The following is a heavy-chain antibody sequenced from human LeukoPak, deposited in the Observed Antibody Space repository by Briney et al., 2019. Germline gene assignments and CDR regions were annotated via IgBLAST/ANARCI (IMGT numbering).Heavy chain of an antibody. CDR3: ARRLAVAGKAFDY. V-gene: IGHV1-69*04. D-gene: IGHD6-19*01. J-gene: IGHJ4*02. CDR2: IIPILGIA. Sequence: GASVKVSCKASGGTFSSYAISWVRQAPGQGLEWMGRIIPILGIANYAQKFQGRVTITADKSTSTAYMELSSLRSEDTAVYYCARRLAVAGKAFDYWGQGTLVTVSS. CDR1: GGTFSSYA.